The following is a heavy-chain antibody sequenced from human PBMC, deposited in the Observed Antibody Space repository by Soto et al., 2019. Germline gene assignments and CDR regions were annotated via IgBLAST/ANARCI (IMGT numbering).Heavy chain of an antibody. CDR1: GYTFTKFH. J-gene: IGHJ4*01. CDR2: IDPSGGVT. V-gene: IGHV1-46*01. CDR3: ARVVIGHNNYETIVSYFDH. Sequence: QVQLIQFGAEVKKPGASVKVSCRASGYTFTKFHIHWVRPAPGQGVEWMGMIDPSGGVTRNAQRFSGRMTITSDTSTRSVYMEYRGLTSEDTAVYYCARVVIGHNNYETIVSYFDHGGPGSLGTVS. D-gene: IGHD3-16*01.